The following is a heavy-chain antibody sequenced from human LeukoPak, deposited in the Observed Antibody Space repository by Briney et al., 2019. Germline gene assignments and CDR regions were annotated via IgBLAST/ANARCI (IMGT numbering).Heavy chain of an antibody. CDR3: AKDRIAAAKDYYYGMDV. V-gene: IGHV3-30*18. J-gene: IGHJ6*02. D-gene: IGHD6-13*01. CDR1: GFTFSSYG. CDR2: ISYDGSNK. Sequence: GGSLRLSCAASGFTFSSYGMHWVRRAPGKGQEWVAVISYDGSNKYYADSVKGRFTISRDNSKNTLYLQMNSLRAEDTAVYYCAKDRIAAAKDYYYGMDVWGQGTTVTVSS.